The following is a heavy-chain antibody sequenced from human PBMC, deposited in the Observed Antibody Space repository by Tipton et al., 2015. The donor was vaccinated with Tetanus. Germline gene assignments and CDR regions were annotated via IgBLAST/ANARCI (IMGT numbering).Heavy chain of an antibody. D-gene: IGHD3-9*01. CDR3: VRDTREYNFDWY. Sequence: GSLRLSCAASGFTLTTYSINWFRQAPGKGLEWVSSITGSGHITYADSVKGRFTIARDNAKNSVYLQMDSLRAEDTAIYSCVRDTREYNFDWYWGQLSLFSVSS. J-gene: IGHJ4*02. CDR1: GFTLTTYS. V-gene: IGHV3-21*01. CDR2: ITGSGHI.